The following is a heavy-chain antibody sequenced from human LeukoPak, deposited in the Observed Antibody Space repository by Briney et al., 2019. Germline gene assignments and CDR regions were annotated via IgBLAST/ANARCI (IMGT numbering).Heavy chain of an antibody. Sequence: GRSLRLSCAASGYTFSSYGMHRVRQAPGKGLEWVAVISYDGSNKYYADSVKGRFTISRDNSKSTLYLQMNSLRAEDTAVYYCAKVPNWESFDNYFDYWGQGTLVTVSS. CDR2: ISYDGSNK. D-gene: IGHD7-27*01. CDR1: GYTFSSYG. V-gene: IGHV3-30*18. CDR3: AKVPNWESFDNYFDY. J-gene: IGHJ4*02.